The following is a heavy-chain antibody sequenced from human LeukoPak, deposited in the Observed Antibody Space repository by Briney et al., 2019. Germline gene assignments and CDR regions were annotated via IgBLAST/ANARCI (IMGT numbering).Heavy chain of an antibody. D-gene: IGHD3-22*01. CDR2: IYYSGST. CDR1: GGSISSYY. V-gene: IGHV4-59*08. Sequence: PSETLSLTCTVSGGSISSYYWSWIRQPPGKGLEWIGYIYYSGSTNYNPSLKSRVTISVDTSKNQFSLKLSSVTAADTAVYYCARLGRSGYYYYFDYWGQGTLVTVSS. J-gene: IGHJ4*02. CDR3: ARLGRSGYYYYFDY.